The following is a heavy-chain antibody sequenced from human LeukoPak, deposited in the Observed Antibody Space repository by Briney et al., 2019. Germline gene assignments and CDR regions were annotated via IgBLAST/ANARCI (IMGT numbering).Heavy chain of an antibody. CDR2: IYSGGST. Sequence: GGSLRLSCAASGFTVSSNYMSWVRQAPGEGLEWVSVIYSGGSTYYADSVKGRFTISRDNSKNTLYLQMNSLRAEDTAVYYCARETRGHYDSTVSGSDAFDIWGQGTMVTVSS. CDR1: GFTVSSNY. V-gene: IGHV3-66*01. J-gene: IGHJ3*02. D-gene: IGHD3-22*01. CDR3: ARETRGHYDSTVSGSDAFDI.